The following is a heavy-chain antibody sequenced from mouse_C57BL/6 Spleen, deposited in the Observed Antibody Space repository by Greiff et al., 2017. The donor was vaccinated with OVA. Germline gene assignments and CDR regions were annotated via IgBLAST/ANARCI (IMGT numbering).Heavy chain of an antibody. CDR3: TGVATVVAPHFDD. V-gene: IGHV1-15*01. D-gene: IGHD1-1*01. CDR1: GYTFTDYE. CDR2: IDPETGGT. J-gene: IGHJ2*01. Sequence: QVQLQQSGAELVRPGASVTLSCKASGYTFTDYEMHWVKQTPVHGLEWIGAIDPETGGTAYNQKFKGKAILTADKSSSTAYMELRSLTSEDSAVYYCTGVATVVAPHFDDGGQGTTLTVSS.